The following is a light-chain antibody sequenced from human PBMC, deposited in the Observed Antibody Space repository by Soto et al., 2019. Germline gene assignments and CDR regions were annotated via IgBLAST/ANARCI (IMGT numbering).Light chain of an antibody. CDR3: CSYAGSYSRV. Sequence: QSALTQLRSVTGSPGQSVTISCTGTSSDVGGYNYVSWYQHDPGKAPKLMISDVSKRPSGVPDRFSGSKSGNTASLTISGLQAEDEADYYCCSYAGSYSRVFGGGTKLTVL. CDR1: SSDVGGYNY. CDR2: DVS. V-gene: IGLV2-11*01. J-gene: IGLJ3*02.